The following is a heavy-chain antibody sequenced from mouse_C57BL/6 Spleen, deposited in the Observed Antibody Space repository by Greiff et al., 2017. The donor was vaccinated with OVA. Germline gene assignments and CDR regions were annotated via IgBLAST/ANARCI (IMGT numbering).Heavy chain of an antibody. CDR2: IWGVGST. Sequence: QVQLKESVPGLVAPSQSLSITCTVSGFSLTSYGVDWVRQSPGKGLEWLGVIWGVGSTNYNSALKSRLSISKDNSKSQVFLKMNSLQTDDTAMYYCARTSNWDGGYYAMDYWGQGTSVTVSS. CDR1: GFSLTSYG. D-gene: IGHD4-1*02. CDR3: ARTSNWDGGYYAMDY. J-gene: IGHJ4*01. V-gene: IGHV2-6*01.